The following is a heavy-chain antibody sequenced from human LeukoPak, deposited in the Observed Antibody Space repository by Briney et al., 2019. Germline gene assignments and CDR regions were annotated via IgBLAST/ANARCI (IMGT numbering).Heavy chain of an antibody. CDR3: ARGGYSYGYPHYYYYKDV. D-gene: IGHD5-18*01. J-gene: IGHJ6*03. CDR1: GGSISSYY. Sequence: SETLSLTCTVSGGSISSYYWSWIRQPAGKGLEWIGRIYTSGSTNYNPSLKSRVTMSVDTSKNQFSLKLSSVTAADTAVYYCARGGYSYGYPHYYYYKDVWGKGTTVTISS. V-gene: IGHV4-4*07. CDR2: IYTSGST.